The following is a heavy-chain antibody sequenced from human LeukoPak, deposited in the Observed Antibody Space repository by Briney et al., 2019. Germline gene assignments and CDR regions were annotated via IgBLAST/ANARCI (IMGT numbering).Heavy chain of an antibody. CDR1: GFTFSSYA. D-gene: IGHD3-22*01. CDR3: ARDSYYDSSGYCFDY. J-gene: IGHJ4*02. Sequence: SGGSLRLSCAGSGFTFSSYAMSWVHQAPGKGLEWLSAISGSGGSTYYADSVKGRFTISRDDSKSTLYLHMNSLRAEDTAVYYCARDSYYDSSGYCFDYWGQGTLVTVSS. CDR2: ISGSGGST. V-gene: IGHV3-23*01.